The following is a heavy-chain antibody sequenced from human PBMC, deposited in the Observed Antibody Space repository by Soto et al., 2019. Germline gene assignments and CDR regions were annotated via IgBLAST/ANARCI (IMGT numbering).Heavy chain of an antibody. CDR3: ARDSIPNTAHFDY. Sequence: QVQLVESGGGVVQPRRSLRLSCAASGFTFSSYAMHWVRQAPGKGLEWVAVISYDGSNKYYADSVKGRFTISRDNSKNTLYLQMNSLRAEDTAVYYCARDSIPNTAHFDYWGQGTLVTVSS. CDR1: GFTFSSYA. D-gene: IGHD5-18*01. CDR2: ISYDGSNK. J-gene: IGHJ4*02. V-gene: IGHV3-30-3*01.